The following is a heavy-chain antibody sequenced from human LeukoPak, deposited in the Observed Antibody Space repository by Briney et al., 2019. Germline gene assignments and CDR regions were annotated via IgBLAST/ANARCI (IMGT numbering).Heavy chain of an antibody. CDR2: IWYDGSNE. D-gene: IGHD6-13*01. CDR1: GFTFNTYA. Sequence: PGGSLRLSCAASGFTFNTYAMNWVRQAPGKGLEWEAVIWYDGSNEYYADSVKGRFTISRDNSKNTLYLQMNSLRAEDSAVYFCARDSASIAAAVYWYFDLWGRGTLVTVSS. CDR3: ARDSASIAAAVYWYFDL. J-gene: IGHJ2*01. V-gene: IGHV3-33*01.